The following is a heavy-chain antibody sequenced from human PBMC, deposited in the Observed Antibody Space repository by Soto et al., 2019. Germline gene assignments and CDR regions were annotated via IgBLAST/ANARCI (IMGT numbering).Heavy chain of an antibody. CDR3: AKEGPITDWYFDY. Sequence: QVQLVESGGGVVQPGRSLRLSCTASGFTFSSYGMHWVRQAPGKGLEWVTVISYDGNVAYYADSVKGRFTISRDNSKNTLYLQTNSLRPEDTAMYYCAKEGPITDWYFDYWGQGTLVTVSS. CDR2: ISYDGNVA. D-gene: IGHD3-9*01. J-gene: IGHJ4*02. V-gene: IGHV3-30*18. CDR1: GFTFSSYG.